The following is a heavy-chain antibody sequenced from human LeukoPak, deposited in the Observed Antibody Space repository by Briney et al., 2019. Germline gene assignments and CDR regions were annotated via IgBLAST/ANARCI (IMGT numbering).Heavy chain of an antibody. CDR2: ISYDGSNK. V-gene: IGHV3-30*04. D-gene: IGHD3-3*01. CDR1: GFTFSSYA. J-gene: IGHJ4*02. Sequence: GGSLRLSCAASGFTFSSYAMHWVRQAPGKGLEWVAVISYDGSNKYYADSVKGRFTISRDNSKNTLYLQMNSLRAEDTAVYYCAKDLENYDFWSGYFLAAFGYWGQGTLVTVSS. CDR3: AKDLENYDFWSGYFLAAFGY.